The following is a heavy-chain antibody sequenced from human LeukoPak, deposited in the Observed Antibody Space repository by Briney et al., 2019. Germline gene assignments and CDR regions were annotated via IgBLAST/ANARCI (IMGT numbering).Heavy chain of an antibody. V-gene: IGHV4-39*01. CDR1: GVSISSINSY. Sequence: SETLSLTCTVSGVSISSINSYWGWIRQPPVNGLEWIGSIYYSGNTYYNASLKSQFPISIDTSKNQFSLKLSSVTAADTAEYYCARRLLLFRNYFDYWGQGTLVTVSS. J-gene: IGHJ4*02. CDR2: IYYSGNT. CDR3: ARRLLLFRNYFDY. D-gene: IGHD2-21*02.